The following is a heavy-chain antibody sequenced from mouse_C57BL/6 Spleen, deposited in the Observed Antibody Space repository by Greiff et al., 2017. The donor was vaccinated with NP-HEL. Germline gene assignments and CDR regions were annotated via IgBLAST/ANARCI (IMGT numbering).Heavy chain of an antibody. Sequence: QVQLQQSGAELARPGASVKLSCKASGYTFTSYGISWVKQRTGQGLEWIGEIYPRSGNTYYNEKFKGKATLTADKSSSTAYMELRSLTSEDSAVYFCARNPATTVVAPYYAMDYWGQGTSVTVSS. CDR1: GYTFTSYG. J-gene: IGHJ4*01. CDR3: ARNPATTVVAPYYAMDY. D-gene: IGHD1-1*01. CDR2: IYPRSGNT. V-gene: IGHV1-81*01.